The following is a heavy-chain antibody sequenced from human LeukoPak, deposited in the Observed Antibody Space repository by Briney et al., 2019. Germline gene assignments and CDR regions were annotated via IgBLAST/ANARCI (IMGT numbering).Heavy chain of an antibody. CDR3: ARSHGLGTSGKPFDL. CDR2: VYYSGNT. J-gene: IGHJ4*02. D-gene: IGHD2-15*01. CDR1: GYSINNGYV. Sequence: SETLSLTCDVSGYSINNGYVWGWIRQAPGKGLEWIGSVYYSGNTFYNPSLKSRVSITKDTSRSQFSLRLSSVTASDAALYYCARSHGLGTSGKPFDLWGQGTLVTVSS. V-gene: IGHV4-38-2*01.